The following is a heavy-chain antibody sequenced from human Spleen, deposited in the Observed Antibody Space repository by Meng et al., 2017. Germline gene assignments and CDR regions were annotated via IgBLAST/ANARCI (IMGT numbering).Heavy chain of an antibody. CDR2: IIPSFGTA. D-gene: IGHD1-26*01. V-gene: IGHV1-69*13. Sequence: SVKVSCKASGGTFSSYAISWVRQAPGQGLEWMGGIIPSFGTANYAQKFQGRVTITADESTSTAYRELSSLRSEDTAVYYCARGGGSYPATEWGQGTLVTVSS. CDR1: GGTFSSYA. J-gene: IGHJ4*02. CDR3: ARGGGSYPATE.